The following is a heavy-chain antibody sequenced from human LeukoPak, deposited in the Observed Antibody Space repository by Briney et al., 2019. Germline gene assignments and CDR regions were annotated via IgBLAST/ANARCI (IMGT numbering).Heavy chain of an antibody. Sequence: PSETLSLTCTVSGYSISSGYYWGWIRQPPGKGLEWIGSNYHSGSTYYNPSLKSRVTISVDTSKNQFSLKLSSVTAADTAVYYCARGEYSFDYWGQGTLVTVSS. CDR1: GYSISSGYY. CDR3: ARGEYSFDY. V-gene: IGHV4-38-2*02. D-gene: IGHD6-6*01. CDR2: NYHSGST. J-gene: IGHJ4*02.